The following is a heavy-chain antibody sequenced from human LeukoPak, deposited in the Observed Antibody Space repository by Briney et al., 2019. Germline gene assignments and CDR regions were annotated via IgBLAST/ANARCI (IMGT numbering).Heavy chain of an antibody. V-gene: IGHV4-61*02. CDR2: IYTSGST. CDR3: ARGGYCSSTSCSRVEPSDY. Sequence: SETLSLTCTVSGGSISSGSYYWSWIRQPAGKGLEWIGRIYTSGSTNYNPSLKSRVTISVDTSKNQFSLKLSSVTAADTAVYYCARGGYCSSTSCSRVEPSDYWGQGTLVTVSS. D-gene: IGHD2-2*01. J-gene: IGHJ4*02. CDR1: GGSISSGSYY.